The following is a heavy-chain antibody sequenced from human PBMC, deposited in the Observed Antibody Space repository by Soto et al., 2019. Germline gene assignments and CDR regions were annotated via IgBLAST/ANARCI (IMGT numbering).Heavy chain of an antibody. Sequence: QVQLQQWGAGLLKPSETLSLTCAVSGGSFSGYYWRWIGQPPGKGVEWIGAINHSGSTNYNPSLKSRVTISVDTSTNQFSLKSSSVTAADTAVYYCAREKPYSSSWYHDYWGQGTLVTVSS. J-gene: IGHJ4*02. D-gene: IGHD6-13*01. CDR1: GGSFSGYY. CDR3: AREKPYSSSWYHDY. CDR2: INHSGST. V-gene: IGHV4-34*01.